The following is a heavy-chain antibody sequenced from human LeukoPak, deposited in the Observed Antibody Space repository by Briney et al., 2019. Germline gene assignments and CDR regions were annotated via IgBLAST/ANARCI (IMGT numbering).Heavy chain of an antibody. CDR3: ARQKIAARINWFDP. CDR1: GGSISSYY. V-gene: IGHV4-59*08. J-gene: IGHJ5*02. Sequence: MSSETLSLTCTVSGGSISSYYWSWIRQPPGKGLEWIGYIYYSGSTNYNPSLKSRVTISVDTSKNQFSLKLSSVTAADTAVYYCARQKIAARINWFDPWGQGTLVTVSS. D-gene: IGHD6-6*01. CDR2: IYYSGST.